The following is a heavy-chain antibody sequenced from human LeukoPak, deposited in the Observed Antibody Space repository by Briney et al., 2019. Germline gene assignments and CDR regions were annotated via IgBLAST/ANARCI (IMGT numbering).Heavy chain of an antibody. D-gene: IGHD6-19*01. CDR3: ARGSSGWYPVDY. CDR2: IYHSGST. Sequence: SETLSLTCTVSGGSISSGGYYWSWIRQPPGKGLEWIGYIYHSGSTYYNPSLKSRVTISVDRSKNQFSLKLSSVTAADTAVYYCARGSSGWYPVDYWGQGTLVTVSS. J-gene: IGHJ4*02. CDR1: GGSISSGGYY. V-gene: IGHV4-30-2*01.